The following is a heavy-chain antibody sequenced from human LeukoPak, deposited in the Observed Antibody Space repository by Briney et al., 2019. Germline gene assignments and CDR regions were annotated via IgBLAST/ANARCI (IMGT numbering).Heavy chain of an antibody. V-gene: IGHV3-23*01. Sequence: GGPLRLSCAASGFTFSSYAMSWVRQAPGKGLEWVSAISGSGGSTYYADSVKGRFTISRDNSKNTLYLQMNSLRAEDTAVYYCAKEDVVVPAAGHYYYGMDVWGQGTTVTVSS. D-gene: IGHD2-2*01. CDR1: GFTFSSYA. J-gene: IGHJ6*02. CDR3: AKEDVVVPAAGHYYYGMDV. CDR2: ISGSGGST.